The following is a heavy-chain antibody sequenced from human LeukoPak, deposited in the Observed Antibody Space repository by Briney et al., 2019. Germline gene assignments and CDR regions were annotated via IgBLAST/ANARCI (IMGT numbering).Heavy chain of an antibody. J-gene: IGHJ4*02. CDR1: GFTFSFYA. V-gene: IGHV3-23*01. CDR2: ISGSGGST. Sequence: GGSLRLSCAASGFTFSFYAMTWVRQAPGKGLEWVSAISGSGGSTYYADSVKGRFTISRDNAKNSLYLQMNSLRAEDTALYHCARSPDYDFWSGFDYWGQGTLVTVST. CDR3: ARSPDYDFWSGFDY. D-gene: IGHD3-3*01.